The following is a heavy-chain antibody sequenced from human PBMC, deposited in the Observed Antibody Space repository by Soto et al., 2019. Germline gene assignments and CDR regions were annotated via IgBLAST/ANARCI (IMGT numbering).Heavy chain of an antibody. CDR3: AKSSRGCSSWYWSYGMDV. CDR1: GFTFSSYA. CDR2: ISGSGGST. D-gene: IGHD6-13*01. V-gene: IGHV3-23*01. J-gene: IGHJ6*02. Sequence: GGSLRLSCAASGFTFSSYAMSWVRQAPGKGLEWVSAISGSGGSTYYADSVKGRFTISRDNSKNTLYLQMNSLRAEDTAVYYCAKSSRGCSSWYWSYGMDVWGQGTTVTVSS.